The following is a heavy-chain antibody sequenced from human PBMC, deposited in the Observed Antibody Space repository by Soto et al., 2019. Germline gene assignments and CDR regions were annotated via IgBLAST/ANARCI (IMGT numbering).Heavy chain of an antibody. CDR2: INTLDPKT. Sequence: DSLKISCQGSSYTFTTYWTGWGRQMPANGLERKAIINTLDPKTRHSTTIQGHDTISVDTTISTDSLQWSSLKASDSDKYYCARKDGKMVSIDYWGQGTLVTVSS. CDR1: SYTFTTYW. V-gene: IGHV5-51*01. CDR3: ARKDGKMVSIDY. D-gene: IGHD2-8*01. J-gene: IGHJ4*02.